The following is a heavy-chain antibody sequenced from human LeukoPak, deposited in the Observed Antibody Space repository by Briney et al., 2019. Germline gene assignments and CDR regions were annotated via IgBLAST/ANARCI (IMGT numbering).Heavy chain of an antibody. J-gene: IGHJ4*02. CDR1: GFTFSSYG. Sequence: PGRSLRLSCAASGFTFSSYGVHWVRQAPGKGLEWVAVISYDGSNKYYADSVKGRFTISRDNSKNTLYLQMNSLRAEDTAVYYCAKDFWSGYFRGGWGQGTLVTVSS. CDR2: ISYDGSNK. V-gene: IGHV3-30*18. D-gene: IGHD3-3*01. CDR3: AKDFWSGYFRGG.